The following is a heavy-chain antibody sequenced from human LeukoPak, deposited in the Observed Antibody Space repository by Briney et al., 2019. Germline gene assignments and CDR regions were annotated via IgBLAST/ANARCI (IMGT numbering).Heavy chain of an antibody. J-gene: IGHJ5*02. Sequence: ASVTVSCKASGYTFTSYGISWVRQPPAQGLEWMGWISAYNGNTKHEHNPQGRVTMTTDTSTNTAYIELRSLSPHDTAGDYRARDSLVGARWFVPWGRGTVVTVSS. CDR1: GYTFTSYG. CDR2: ISAYNGNT. V-gene: IGHV1-18*01. CDR3: ARDSLVGARWFVP. D-gene: IGHD1-26*01.